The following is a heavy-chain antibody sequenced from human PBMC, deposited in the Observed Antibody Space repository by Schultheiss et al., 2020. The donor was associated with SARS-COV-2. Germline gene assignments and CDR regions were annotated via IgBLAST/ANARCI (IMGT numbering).Heavy chain of an antibody. J-gene: IGHJ5*02. CDR2: ISYSGST. D-gene: IGHD1-14*01. CDR3: ARGLLPGVYGWFHP. CDR1: GGSVSSGSYY. Sequence: SETLSLTCTVSGGSVSSGSYYWSWIRQPPGKGLEWIGHISYSGSTNYNPSLKSRVSMSVDTPQNQISLKLTSATAADTAVYYCARGLLPGVYGWFHPWGQGTPVTVSS. V-gene: IGHV4-61*01.